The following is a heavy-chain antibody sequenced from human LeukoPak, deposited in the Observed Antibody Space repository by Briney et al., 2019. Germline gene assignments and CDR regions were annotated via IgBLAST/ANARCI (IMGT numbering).Heavy chain of an antibody. CDR2: INPSGGST. D-gene: IGHD6-19*01. CDR1: GYTFTSYY. CDR3: ARSGYSSGWHPDFDY. Sequence: ASVKVSCKASGYTFTSYYMHWVRQAPGQGLEWMGIINPSGGSTSYAQKFQGRVTMTRDTSTSTVYMELSSLRSEDTAVYYCARSGYSSGWHPDFDYWGQGTLVTVSS. V-gene: IGHV1-46*01. J-gene: IGHJ4*02.